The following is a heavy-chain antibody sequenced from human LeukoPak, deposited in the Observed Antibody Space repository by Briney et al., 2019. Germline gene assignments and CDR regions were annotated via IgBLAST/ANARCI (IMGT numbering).Heavy chain of an antibody. Sequence: PSETLSLTCAVYGGSFSGYYWSWIRQPPGKGLEWIGEINHSGSTNYNPSLKSRVAISVDTSKNQFSLKLSSVTAADTAVYYCARGNTYDYVWGSYRFATEGFDYWGQGTLVTVSS. J-gene: IGHJ4*02. V-gene: IGHV4-34*01. D-gene: IGHD3-16*02. CDR3: ARGNTYDYVWGSYRFATEGFDY. CDR2: INHSGST. CDR1: GGSFSGYY.